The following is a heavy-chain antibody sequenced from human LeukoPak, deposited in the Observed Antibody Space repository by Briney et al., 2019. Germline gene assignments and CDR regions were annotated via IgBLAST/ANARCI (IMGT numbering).Heavy chain of an antibody. D-gene: IGHD1-1*01. V-gene: IGHV3-49*03. CDR1: GFTFGDYA. Sequence: GRSLRLSCTASGFTFGDYAMSWIRQVPGKGLEWVGFIRSKAYGETADYAASAKGRFTISRDDSKAIAYLQMNSLKTEDTAVYHCTRDRGAYNLYDYWGQGTLVTVSS. CDR2: IRSKAYGETA. CDR3: TRDRGAYNLYDY. J-gene: IGHJ4*02.